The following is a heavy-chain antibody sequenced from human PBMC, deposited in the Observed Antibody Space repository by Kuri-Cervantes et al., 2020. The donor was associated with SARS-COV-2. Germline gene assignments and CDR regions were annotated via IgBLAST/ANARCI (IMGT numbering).Heavy chain of an antibody. J-gene: IGHJ5*02. V-gene: IGHV3-9*01. CDR2: VSWNSGSI. CDR3: ARESTIFGVVIWFDP. Sequence: GGSLRLSCAASGFTFDDYAMHWVRQAPGKGLEWVSGVSWNSGSIGYADSVKGRFTISRDNAKNSLYLQMNSLRAEDTALYYCARESTIFGVVIWFDPWGQGTLVTVSS. D-gene: IGHD3-3*01. CDR1: GFTFDDYA.